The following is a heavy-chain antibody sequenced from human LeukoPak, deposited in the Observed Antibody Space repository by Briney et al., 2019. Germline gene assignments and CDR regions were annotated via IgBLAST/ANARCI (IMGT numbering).Heavy chain of an antibody. CDR3: ARVVSSSWCDY. V-gene: IGHV5-51*01. Sequence: GESLKISCKGSGYSFTSYWIGWVRQMPGKGLEWMGIIRPTDSDTKYSPSFQGQVTISADKSISTAYLQWSSLKASDTAMFYCARVVSSSWCDYWGQGTLVTVSS. D-gene: IGHD6-13*01. CDR1: GYSFTSYW. J-gene: IGHJ4*02. CDR2: IRPTDSDT.